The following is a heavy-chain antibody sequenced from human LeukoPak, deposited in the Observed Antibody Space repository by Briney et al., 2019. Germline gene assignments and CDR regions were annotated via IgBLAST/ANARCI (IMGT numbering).Heavy chain of an antibody. J-gene: IGHJ6*02. Sequence: GGSLRLSCAASGFTFSNYMMHWVRQAPGKGLVWVSRIKSDGITITYADSVKGRFTISRDNAKNTLYLQMNSLRAEDMAVYYCAKDDPGYYYGMDVWGQGTTVTVSS. CDR3: AKDDPGYYYGMDV. D-gene: IGHD1-14*01. CDR1: GFTFSNYM. V-gene: IGHV3-74*01. CDR2: IKSDGITI.